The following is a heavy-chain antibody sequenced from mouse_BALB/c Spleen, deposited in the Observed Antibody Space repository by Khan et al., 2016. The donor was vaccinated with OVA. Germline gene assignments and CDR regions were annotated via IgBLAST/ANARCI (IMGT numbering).Heavy chain of an antibody. D-gene: IGHD1-2*01. CDR2: ITYSGRT. Sequence: EVQLQESGPGLVKPSQSLSLTCTVTAYSIASDYAWNWIRQFPGNKLEWMGYITYSGRTSYNPSLTSRISITRDTSKNQFFLQLNSVTTDDTSTYYCASSRDYGLAWFVYWGQGTLVTVSA. J-gene: IGHJ3*01. V-gene: IGHV3-2*02. CDR1: AYSIASDYA. CDR3: ASSRDYGLAWFVY.